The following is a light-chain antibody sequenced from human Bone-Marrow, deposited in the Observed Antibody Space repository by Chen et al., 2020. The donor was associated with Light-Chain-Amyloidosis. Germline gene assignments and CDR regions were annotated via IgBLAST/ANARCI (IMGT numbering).Light chain of an antibody. J-gene: IGLJ3*02. V-gene: IGLV2-14*03. CDR1: SSDVGGYNY. CDR3: SSYTRSSTWL. CDR2: DVS. Sequence: SALTQPASVSGPPGQPITISSTGTSSDVGGYNYVSWYQQHPGTAPKLVIFDVSYRPSGISNRFSGSKSGNTASLTISGLQAEDEADYYCSSYTRSSTWLFGGGTRLTVL.